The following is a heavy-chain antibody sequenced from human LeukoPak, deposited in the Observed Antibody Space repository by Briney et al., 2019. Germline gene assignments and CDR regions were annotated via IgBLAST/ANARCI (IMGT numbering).Heavy chain of an antibody. J-gene: IGHJ4*02. Sequence: QPGGSLRLSCAASGFIFSNYAMSWVRQAPGEGLEWVSTIRSSGDSTNYADSVKGRFTISRDNSKNALYLQMNSLGVEDTAIYYCAKMGWAAVGMSGGGYWGQGILVAVSS. V-gene: IGHV3-23*01. CDR2: IRSSGDST. CDR3: AKMGWAAVGMSGGGY. CDR1: GFIFSNYA. D-gene: IGHD6-19*01.